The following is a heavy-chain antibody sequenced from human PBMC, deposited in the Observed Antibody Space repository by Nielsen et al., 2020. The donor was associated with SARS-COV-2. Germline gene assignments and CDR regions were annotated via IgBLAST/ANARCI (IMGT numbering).Heavy chain of an antibody. CDR2: IYHSGRA. CDR3: ARGGRITFGGADDAFDI. J-gene: IGHJ3*02. Sequence: SETLSLTCAVSGGSISGGGYPWSWIRQPPGKGLEWSGYIYHSGRAYYNPSLKSRVTISVDRSKNQFSLKLSSVTAADTAVYYCARGGRITFGGADDAFDIWGQGTMVTVSS. D-gene: IGHD3-16*01. V-gene: IGHV4-30-2*01. CDR1: GGSISGGGYP.